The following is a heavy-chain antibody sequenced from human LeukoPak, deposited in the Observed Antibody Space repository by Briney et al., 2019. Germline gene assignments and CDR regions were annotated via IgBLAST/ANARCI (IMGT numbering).Heavy chain of an antibody. J-gene: IGHJ4*02. CDR3: ARHYDSSGYYFDY. CDR1: GGSVSSSNW. CDR2: IYQSGSP. Sequence: PSETLSLTCAVSGGSVSSSNWWSWVRQSPGKGLEWIGEIYQSGSPNYNPSLKSRVTISVDTSKNQFSLKLSSVTAADTAVYYCARHYDSSGYYFDYWGQGTLVTVSS. V-gene: IGHV4-4*02. D-gene: IGHD3-22*01.